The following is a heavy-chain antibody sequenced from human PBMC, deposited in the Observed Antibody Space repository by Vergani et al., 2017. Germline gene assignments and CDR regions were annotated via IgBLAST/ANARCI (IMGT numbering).Heavy chain of an antibody. CDR3: ARQGRRRYSYGHRDYFDY. V-gene: IGHV1-8*01. CDR1: GYTFTSYD. CDR2: MNPNSGNT. J-gene: IGHJ4*02. D-gene: IGHD5-18*01. Sequence: QVQLVQSGAEVKKPGASVTVSCKASGYTFTSYDINWVRQATGQGLEWMGWMNPNSGNTGYAQKFQGRVTMTRNTSISTAYMELSSLRSEDTAVYYCARQGRRRYSYGHRDYFDYWGQGTLVTVSS.